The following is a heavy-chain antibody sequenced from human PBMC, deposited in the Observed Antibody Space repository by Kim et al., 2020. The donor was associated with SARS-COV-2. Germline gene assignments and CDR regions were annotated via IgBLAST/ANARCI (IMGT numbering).Heavy chain of an antibody. Sequence: GGSLRLSCAASGFTFSSYAMSWVRQAPGKGLEWVSAISGSGGRTYYADAVKGRFTISRDNSKNTLYLQMNSLRAEDTAVYYCANAFFVVPPDYWGQGTLVTVSS. V-gene: IGHV3-23*01. CDR3: ANAFFVVPPDY. CDR2: ISGSGGRT. D-gene: IGHD2-21*01. CDR1: GFTFSSYA. J-gene: IGHJ4*02.